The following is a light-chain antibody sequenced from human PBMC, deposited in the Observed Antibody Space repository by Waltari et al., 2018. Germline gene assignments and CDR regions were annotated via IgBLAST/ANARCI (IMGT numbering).Light chain of an antibody. CDR3: QQRSNWPYT. CDR2: DAS. J-gene: IGKJ2*01. CDR1: QSVSSS. V-gene: IGKV3-11*01. Sequence: EIVFTHSPSTLSLSPGDRPTLSCRASQSVSSSLAWYQQKPGQAPGLLIYDASNRAPGIPSRFSGSGSATDFTLTISSLEPEDFAVYYCQQRSNWPYTFGQGTKLEIK.